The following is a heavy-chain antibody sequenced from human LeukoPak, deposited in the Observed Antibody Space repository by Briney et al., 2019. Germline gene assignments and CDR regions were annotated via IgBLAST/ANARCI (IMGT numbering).Heavy chain of an antibody. V-gene: IGHV4-59*01. Sequence: SETLSLTCTVSGGSISSYYWSWIRQPPGKRLEWIANIYHTGSTNYNPSLSSRVTISIDTAKNQFSLKLTSVTAADTAVYYCARRGRNSSGWQDYLWGQGTLATVSS. D-gene: IGHD6-25*01. CDR1: GGSISSYY. CDR2: IYHTGST. J-gene: IGHJ4*02. CDR3: ARRGRNSSGWQDYL.